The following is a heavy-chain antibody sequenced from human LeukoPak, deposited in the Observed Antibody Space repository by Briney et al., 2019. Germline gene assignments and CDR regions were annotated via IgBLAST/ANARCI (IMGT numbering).Heavy chain of an antibody. V-gene: IGHV1-2*04. Sequence: ASVKVSCTASGYTFTGYYMHWVRQAPGQGLEWMGWINPNSGGTNYAQKFQGWVTMTRDTSISTAYMELRSLRSDDTAVYYCARDIVVVVAAATMNWFDPWGQGTLVTVSS. J-gene: IGHJ5*02. D-gene: IGHD2-15*01. CDR3: ARDIVVVVAAATMNWFDP. CDR1: GYTFTGYY. CDR2: INPNSGGT.